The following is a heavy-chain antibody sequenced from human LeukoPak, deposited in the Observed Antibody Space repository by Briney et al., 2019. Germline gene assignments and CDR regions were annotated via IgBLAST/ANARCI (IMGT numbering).Heavy chain of an antibody. V-gene: IGHV1-69*13. D-gene: IGHD3-22*01. CDR2: IIPIFGTA. CDR1: GGTFSSYA. Sequence: ASVKVSCKASGGTFSSYAISWVRQAPGQGLEWMGGIIPIFGTANYAQKFQGRVTITADESTSTAYMELSSLRSEDTALYYCAKDVNSSGYYLGFDYWGQGTLVTVSS. J-gene: IGHJ4*02. CDR3: AKDVNSSGYYLGFDY.